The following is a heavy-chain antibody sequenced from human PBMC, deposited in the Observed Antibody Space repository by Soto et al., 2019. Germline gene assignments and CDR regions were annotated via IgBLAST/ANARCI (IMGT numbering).Heavy chain of an antibody. V-gene: IGHV1-18*01. J-gene: IGHJ6*02. Sequence: SVKVSCEASGYSYTIYGINWVRQAPGQGLEWMGWISPDNGNTNYAQKLQGRVTMTTDTSTSTAYMELRSLRSDDTAVYYCARALGYSGYAGMDVWGQGTTVTVSS. D-gene: IGHD5-12*01. CDR3: ARALGYSGYAGMDV. CDR2: ISPDNGNT. CDR1: GYSYTIYG.